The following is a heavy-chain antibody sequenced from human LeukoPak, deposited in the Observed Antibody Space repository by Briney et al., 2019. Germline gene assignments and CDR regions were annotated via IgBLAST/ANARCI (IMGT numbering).Heavy chain of an antibody. CDR1: GFTFSSYW. CDR3: ARANVGPSYYFDY. V-gene: IGHV3-7*01. Sequence: LAGGSLRLSCAASGFTFSSYWMSWVRQAPGKGLEWVANIKQDGSEKYYVDSVKGRFTISRDNAKNSLYLQMNSLRAEDTAVCYCARANVGPSYYFDYWGQGTLVTVSS. J-gene: IGHJ4*02. CDR2: IKQDGSEK.